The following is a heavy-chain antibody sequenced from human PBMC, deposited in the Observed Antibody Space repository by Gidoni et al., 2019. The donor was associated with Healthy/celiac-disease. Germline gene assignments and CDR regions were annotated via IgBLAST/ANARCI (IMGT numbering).Heavy chain of an antibody. CDR3: AKDIGYCGGDCYSLGYYYYGMDV. J-gene: IGHJ6*02. CDR2: ISWNSGSI. V-gene: IGHV3-9*01. CDR1: GCTFDDYA. D-gene: IGHD2-21*01. Sequence: EVQLVESGGGLVQLGRSLRLSCAASGCTFDDYAMHWVRQAPGKGLEWVSCISWNSGSIGYADSVKGRFTISRDNAKNSLYLQMNSLRAEDTALYYCAKDIGYCGGDCYSLGYYYYGMDVWGQGTTVTVSS.